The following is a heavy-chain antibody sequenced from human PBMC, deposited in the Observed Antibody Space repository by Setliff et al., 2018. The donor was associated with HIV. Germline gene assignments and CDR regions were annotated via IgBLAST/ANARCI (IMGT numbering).Heavy chain of an antibody. V-gene: IGHV3-30*04. J-gene: IGHJ4*02. CDR2: MSYDGSNI. Sequence: GESLKISCAASGFTFSNYAMHWVRQAPGKGLECVSLMSYDGSNIYYVDSVKGRFTISRDNSKNTLYLQMNSLRVEDTATYYCARDAKGGIDYWGQGTLVTVSS. CDR3: ARDAKGGIDY. CDR1: GFTFSNYA. D-gene: IGHD3-16*01.